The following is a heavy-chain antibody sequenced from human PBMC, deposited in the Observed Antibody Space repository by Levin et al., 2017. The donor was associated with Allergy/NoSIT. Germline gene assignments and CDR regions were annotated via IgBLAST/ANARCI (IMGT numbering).Heavy chain of an antibody. V-gene: IGHV4-34*01. J-gene: IGHJ4*02. CDR2: INHSGST. D-gene: IGHD6-13*01. Sequence: TSETLSLTCAVYGGSFSGYYWSWIRQPPGKGLEWIGEINHSGSTNYNPSLKSRVTISVDTSKNQFSLKLSSVTAADAAVYYCARGVTAAGTSVLSYWGQGTLVTVSS. CDR3: ARGVTAAGTSVLSY. CDR1: GGSFSGYY.